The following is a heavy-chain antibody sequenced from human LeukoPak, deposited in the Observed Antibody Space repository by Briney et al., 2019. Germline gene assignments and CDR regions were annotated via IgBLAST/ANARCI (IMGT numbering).Heavy chain of an antibody. CDR3: ASDRVAAAVFDY. CDR1: GFTFSSYG. Sequence: PGGSLRLSCAASGFTFSSYGMHWVRQAPGKGLEWVAFIRYDGSNKYYADSVKGRFTISRDNSKNTLYPQMNSLRAEDTAVYYCASDRVAAAVFDYWGQGTLVTVSS. CDR2: IRYDGSNK. V-gene: IGHV3-30*02. D-gene: IGHD6-13*01. J-gene: IGHJ4*02.